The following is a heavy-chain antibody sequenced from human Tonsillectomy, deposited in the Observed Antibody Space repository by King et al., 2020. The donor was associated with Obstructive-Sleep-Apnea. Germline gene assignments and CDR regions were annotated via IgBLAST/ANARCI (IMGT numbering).Heavy chain of an antibody. CDR1: GFSFDDYG. Sequence: EVQLVESGGGLVQPGRSLRLSCAGSGFSFDDYGMHWARQAPGKGLEWVSGISWNSGSIGYADSVKGRFTISRDNAKNSLYLQMNSLRAEDTALYYCAKSYSSGWYVPFDYWGQGTLVTVFS. CDR3: AKSYSSGWYVPFDY. J-gene: IGHJ4*02. D-gene: IGHD6-19*01. V-gene: IGHV3-9*01. CDR2: ISWNSGSI.